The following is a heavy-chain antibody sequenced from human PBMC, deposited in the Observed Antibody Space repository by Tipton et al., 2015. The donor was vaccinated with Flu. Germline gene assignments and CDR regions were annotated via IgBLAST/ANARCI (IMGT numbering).Heavy chain of an antibody. CDR3: ARDKDCSSTTCFNAFDI. V-gene: IGHV3-30-3*01. Sequence: SLRLSCAASGFIFRSYEMHWVRQAPGKGLEWVAVISSDGGSQYYADSVQGRFIISRDNSKNTLYLRVDSLRAEDTAVYYCARDKDCSSTTCFNAFDIWGLGTLVTVSS. CDR1: GFIFRSYE. D-gene: IGHD2-2*01. CDR2: ISSDGGSQ. J-gene: IGHJ3*02.